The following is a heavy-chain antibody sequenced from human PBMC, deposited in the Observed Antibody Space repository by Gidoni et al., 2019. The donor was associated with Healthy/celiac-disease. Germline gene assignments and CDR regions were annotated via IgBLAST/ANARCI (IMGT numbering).Heavy chain of an antibody. Sequence: QVQLQESGPGLVKPSETLSLTCTVSGGSVSSGSYYWSWFRQPPGKGLAWLGYIYYSGSTNYNPSLKSRVTISVDTSKNQFSLKLSSVTAADTAVYYCASSRPLYAFDIWGQGTMVTVSS. D-gene: IGHD2-2*01. CDR2: IYYSGST. J-gene: IGHJ3*02. V-gene: IGHV4-61*01. CDR1: GGSVSSGSYY. CDR3: ASSRPLYAFDI.